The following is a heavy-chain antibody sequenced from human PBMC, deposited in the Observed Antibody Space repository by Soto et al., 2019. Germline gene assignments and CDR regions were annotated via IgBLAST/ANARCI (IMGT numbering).Heavy chain of an antibody. D-gene: IGHD6-25*01. Sequence: EVQLLESGGALIQPGGSLRLSCVVSGFTIASHSMSWVRQAPGKGLEWVSSLSASGETSFYAGSVRGRFSISRDNSKNTLYLQMDSLRPEDTAYYYCAYRGAAPASNYFDYWGQGTLVTVSS. V-gene: IGHV3-23*01. CDR1: GFTIASHS. J-gene: IGHJ4*02. CDR3: AYRGAAPASNYFDY. CDR2: LSASGETS.